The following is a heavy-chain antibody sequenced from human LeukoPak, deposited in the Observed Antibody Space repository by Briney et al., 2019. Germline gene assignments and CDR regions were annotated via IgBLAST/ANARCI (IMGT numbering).Heavy chain of an antibody. CDR1: GFTFSSYA. Sequence: SGRSLRLSCAASGFTFSSYAMHWVRQAPGKGLEWVAVISYDGSNKYYADSVKGRFTISRDNSKNTLYLQMNSLRAEGTAVYYCAREVAVAEPYYFDYWGQGTLVTVSS. CDR3: AREVAVAEPYYFDY. J-gene: IGHJ4*02. CDR2: ISYDGSNK. D-gene: IGHD6-19*01. V-gene: IGHV3-30*04.